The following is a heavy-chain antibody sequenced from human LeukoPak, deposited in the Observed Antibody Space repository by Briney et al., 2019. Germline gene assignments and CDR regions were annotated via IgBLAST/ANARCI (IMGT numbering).Heavy chain of an antibody. CDR2: INRSGST. J-gene: IGHJ3*02. Sequence: SETLSLTCAVYGGSFSGYYWSWIRQPPGKGLEWIGEINRSGSTNYNPSLKSRVTISVDTSKNQFSLKLSSVTAADTAVYYCARGKGGGLPENVFEIGGQGKMVPVSS. D-gene: IGHD1-26*01. CDR1: GGSFSGYY. CDR3: ARGKGGGLPENVFEI. V-gene: IGHV4-34*01.